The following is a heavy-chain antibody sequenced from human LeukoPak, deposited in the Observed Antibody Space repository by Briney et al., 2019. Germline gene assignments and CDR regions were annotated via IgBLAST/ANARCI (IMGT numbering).Heavy chain of an antibody. CDR2: ISATTTTI. V-gene: IGHV3-48*03. Sequence: GGSLRLSCAASGFSFSGYEMNWVRQAPGKGLEWVSYISATTTTIYYADSVKGRLTISRDNAKNSLYLQMNSLRVEDTAVYYCVSLAVAGLGAFDIWGQGTMVTVSS. CDR1: GFSFSGYE. CDR3: VSLAVAGLGAFDI. D-gene: IGHD6-19*01. J-gene: IGHJ3*02.